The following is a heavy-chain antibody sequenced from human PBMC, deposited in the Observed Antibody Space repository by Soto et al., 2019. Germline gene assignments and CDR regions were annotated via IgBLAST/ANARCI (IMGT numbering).Heavy chain of an antibody. D-gene: IGHD3-3*01. CDR3: AKDLRTSWIFGNFDS. J-gene: IGHJ4*02. CDR2: IAFNSGNT. Sequence: LRLSCAASGFTFDDYAMHWVRQAPGKGLEWVSGIAFNSGNTAYADSVKGRFTISRDNAKNSLYLQMNSLRAEDTALYYCAKDLRTSWIFGNFDSWGQGTLVTVSS. CDR1: GFTFDDYA. V-gene: IGHV3-9*01.